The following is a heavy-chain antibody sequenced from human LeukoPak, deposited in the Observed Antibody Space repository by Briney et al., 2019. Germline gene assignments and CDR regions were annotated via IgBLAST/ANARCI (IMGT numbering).Heavy chain of an antibody. CDR3: ARQLWFGELFKAIDY. CDR1: GFTFSSYA. CDR2: ISYDGSNK. J-gene: IGHJ4*02. Sequence: GRSLRHSCAASGFTFSSYAMHWVRQAPGKGLEWVAVISYDGSNKYYADSVKGRFTISRDNSKNTLYLQMNSLRAEDTAVYYCARQLWFGELFKAIDYWGQGTLVTVSS. V-gene: IGHV3-30-3*01. D-gene: IGHD3-10*01.